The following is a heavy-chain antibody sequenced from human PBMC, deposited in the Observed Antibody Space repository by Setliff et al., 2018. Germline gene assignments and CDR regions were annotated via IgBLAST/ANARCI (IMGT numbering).Heavy chain of an antibody. CDR2: INPDSGDA. CDR1: GYIFADYY. V-gene: IGHV1-2*04. CDR3: ARGSMYYNFWSGRILGGFYFDY. D-gene: IGHD3-3*01. Sequence: GASVKVSCKSSGYIFADYYIHWVRQAPGQGLEWMGWINPDSGDANYGPNFQGWVTMTRDTSIDTAYMELRSLRSDDTAVYFCARGSMYYNFWSGRILGGFYFDYWGQGTLVTVSS. J-gene: IGHJ4*02.